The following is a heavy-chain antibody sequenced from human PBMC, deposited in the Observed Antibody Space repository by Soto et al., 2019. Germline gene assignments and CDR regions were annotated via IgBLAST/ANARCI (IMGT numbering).Heavy chain of an antibody. Sequence: PGGSLRLSCAASGFTFSRHAMSWVRQAPGKGLEWVSAVSGSDDSTYYADSVKGRFTISRDNSKNTLYLQMNSLRAEDTAVYYCAKGKTITKTYYYDYLDVWGKGTTVTVSS. D-gene: IGHD1-1*01. V-gene: IGHV3-23*01. CDR3: AKGKTITKTYYYDYLDV. CDR2: VSGSDDST. J-gene: IGHJ6*03. CDR1: GFTFSRHA.